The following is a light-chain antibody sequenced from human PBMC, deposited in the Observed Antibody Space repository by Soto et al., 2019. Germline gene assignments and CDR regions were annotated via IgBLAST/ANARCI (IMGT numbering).Light chain of an antibody. CDR1: QGVSSSY. V-gene: IGKV3-20*01. Sequence: EIVLTQSPGTLSLSPGERATLSCRASQGVSSSYLAWYQQKPGQPPRLLIYGASSRATGIPDRCRGSGSGTDFTLTMARLEPEDFAVYYCQRYRTSFGGGTKVEIK. CDR3: QRYRTS. J-gene: IGKJ4*01. CDR2: GAS.